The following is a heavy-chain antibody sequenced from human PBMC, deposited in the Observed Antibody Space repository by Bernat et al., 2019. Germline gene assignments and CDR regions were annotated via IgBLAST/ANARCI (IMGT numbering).Heavy chain of an antibody. V-gene: IGHV1-18*01. CDR1: GYTFTSYG. CDR2: ISAYNGNT. J-gene: IGHJ3*02. D-gene: IGHD3-22*01. CDR3: ARDIPRYYYDSSCYGDAFDI. Sequence: QVQLVQSGAEVKKPGASVKVSCKASGYTFTSYGISWVRQAPGQGLEWMGWISAYNGNTNYAQKLQGRVTMTTDTSTSTAYMELRSLRSDDTAVYYCARDIPRYYYDSSCYGDAFDIWGQGTMVTVSS.